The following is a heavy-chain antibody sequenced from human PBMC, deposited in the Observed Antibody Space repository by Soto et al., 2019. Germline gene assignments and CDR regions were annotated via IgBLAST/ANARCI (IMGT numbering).Heavy chain of an antibody. CDR2: INAGNGNA. J-gene: IGHJ5*02. D-gene: IGHD2-21*02. V-gene: IGHV1-3*01. CDR1: GYTFTSYA. Sequence: ASVKVSCKASGYTFTSYAMHWVRQAPGQRLEWMGWINAGNGNAKYSQKFQGRVTITRDTSASTAYMELSSLRSEDTAVYYCARTIVVVTASGFDPWGQGTLVTVYS. CDR3: ARTIVVVTASGFDP.